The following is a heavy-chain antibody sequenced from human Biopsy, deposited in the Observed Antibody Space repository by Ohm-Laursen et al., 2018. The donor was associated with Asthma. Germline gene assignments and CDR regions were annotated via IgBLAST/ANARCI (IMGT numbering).Heavy chain of an antibody. J-gene: IGHJ5*02. CDR3: AKVGHGYGDYVGYLDP. Sequence: SLRLSCAAFGFTFSTSCMTWARQAPGMGLEWVSVISSGGGTIDYADSVKGRFTISRDISTNTVYLQMDSLSADDTAVYYCAKVGHGYGDYVGYLDPWGQGTLVIVSS. CDR2: ISSGGGTI. V-gene: IGHV3-23*01. D-gene: IGHD4-17*01. CDR1: GFTFSTSC.